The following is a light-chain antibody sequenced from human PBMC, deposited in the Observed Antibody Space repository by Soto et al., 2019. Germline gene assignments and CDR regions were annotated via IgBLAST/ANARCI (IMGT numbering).Light chain of an antibody. Sequence: IVLTQSPATLSLSPGERATLSCRASQSVSSYLAWYQQKPGQAPRLLIYDASNRATGIPARFSGSGSGTDFTLTISSLEPEDFALYYCQHYVERSPITFGQGTRLEIK. CDR3: QHYVERSPIT. J-gene: IGKJ5*01. V-gene: IGKV3-11*01. CDR1: QSVSSY. CDR2: DAS.